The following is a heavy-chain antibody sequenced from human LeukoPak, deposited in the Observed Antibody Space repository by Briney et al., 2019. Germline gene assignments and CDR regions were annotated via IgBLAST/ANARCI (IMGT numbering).Heavy chain of an antibody. D-gene: IGHD1-1*01. Sequence: GGSLRLSCADSGFTFSTYEMNWVRQAPGKGLEWVSYIGSSGNTIYYADSVKGRFTISRDIAKNSLYLQMNSLRAEDTAVYYCARSAGTWFDPWGQGTLVTVSS. CDR1: GFTFSTYE. V-gene: IGHV3-48*03. CDR3: ARSAGTWFDP. CDR2: IGSSGNTI. J-gene: IGHJ5*02.